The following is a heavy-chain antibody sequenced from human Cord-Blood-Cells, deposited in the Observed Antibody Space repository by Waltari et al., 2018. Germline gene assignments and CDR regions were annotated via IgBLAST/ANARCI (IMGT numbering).Heavy chain of an antibody. Sequence: SWIRQPPGKGLEWIGEINHSGSTNYNPSLKSRVTISVDTSKNQFSLKLSSVTAADTAVYYCARGASSGYYYYYYYGMDVWGQGTTVTVSS. D-gene: IGHD3-22*01. CDR2: INHSGST. J-gene: IGHJ6*02. V-gene: IGHV4-34*01. CDR3: ARGASSGYYYYYYYGMDV.